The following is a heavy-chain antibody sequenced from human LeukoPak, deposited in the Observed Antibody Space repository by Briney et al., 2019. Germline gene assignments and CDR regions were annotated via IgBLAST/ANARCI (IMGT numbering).Heavy chain of an antibody. CDR3: TTEAIWFEDY. J-gene: IGHJ4*02. D-gene: IGHD3-10*01. V-gene: IGHV3-15*01. Sequence: GGSLRLSCAASGFTFSNAWMSWVRQAPGKGLEWAGRIKSKTDGGTTDYAAPVKGRFTISRDASKNTLYLQMNSLKTEDTAVYYCTTEAIWFEDYWRQGTLVSVST. CDR2: IKSKTDGGTT. CDR1: GFTFSNAW.